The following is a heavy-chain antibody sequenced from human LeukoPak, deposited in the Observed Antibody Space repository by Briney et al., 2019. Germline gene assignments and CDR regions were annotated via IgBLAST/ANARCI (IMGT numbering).Heavy chain of an antibody. CDR1: GFRFSDYT. D-gene: IGHD3-16*01. V-gene: IGHV3-23*01. J-gene: IGHJ5*02. CDR3: GKEGGP. CDR2: IGGRGGST. Sequence: PGGSLRLSCAGSGFRFSDYTMTWVRQAPGKGPEWVSAIGGRGGSTYYEDSLGGRFTISSDNSKDMLYLQMNSLKVEDTANYYCGKEGGPWGQGTKVPVSS.